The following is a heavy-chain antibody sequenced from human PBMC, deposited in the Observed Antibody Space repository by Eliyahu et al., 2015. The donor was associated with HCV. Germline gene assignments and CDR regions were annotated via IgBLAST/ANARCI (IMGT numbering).Heavy chain of an antibody. J-gene: IGHJ4*02. D-gene: IGHD1-26*01. CDR3: VAGVGATYEGDS. CDR2: IVVGSGKT. CDR1: GFTFSSSV. V-gene: IGHV1-58*02. Sequence: QMQLVQSGPEVKKPGTSVRVSCETSGFTFSSSVMQWVRQARGQGLEWIGHIVVGSGKTKYAQKFQERVTITRDMSTSTTYMELSSLRSEDTAVFYCVAGVGATYEGDSWGQGTLVTVSS.